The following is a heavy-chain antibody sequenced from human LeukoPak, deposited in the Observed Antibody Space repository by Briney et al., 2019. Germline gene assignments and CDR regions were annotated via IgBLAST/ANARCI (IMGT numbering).Heavy chain of an antibody. CDR1: GFTVSSNY. CDR2: IYSGGST. D-gene: IGHD3-22*01. V-gene: IGHV3-53*01. Sequence: GGSLRLSCAASGFTVSSNYMSWVRQAPGKGLEWVSVIYSGGSTYYADPVKGRFTISRDNSKNTLYLQMNSLRAEDTAVYYCARSRASITMIVDWGQGTLVTVSS. CDR3: ARSRASITMIVD. J-gene: IGHJ4*02.